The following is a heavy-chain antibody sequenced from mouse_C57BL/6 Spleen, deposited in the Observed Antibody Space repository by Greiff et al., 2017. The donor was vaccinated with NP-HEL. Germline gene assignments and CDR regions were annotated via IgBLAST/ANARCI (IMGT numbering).Heavy chain of an antibody. CDR2: IDPSYRGT. CDR3: ARYYNGSSYWYFEV. CDR1: GYTFTSYW. D-gene: IGHD1-1*01. V-gene: IGHV1-52*01. J-gene: IGHJ1*03. Sequence: VQLQQPGAELVRPGSSVKLSCKASGYTFTSYWMHWVQQRPIQGLEWIGNIDPSYRGTHYNQKFKDKATLPVDKSSSTAYMQLSSLTSDDSAVYYSARYYNGSSYWYFEVWGTGTTVTVSS.